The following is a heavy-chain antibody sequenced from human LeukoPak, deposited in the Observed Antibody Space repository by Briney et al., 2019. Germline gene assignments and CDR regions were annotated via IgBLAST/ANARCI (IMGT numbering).Heavy chain of an antibody. CDR2: IYYSGST. CDR1: GGSISSYY. V-gene: IGHV4-59*12. CDR3: ARKLEGGNWLDP. J-gene: IGHJ5*02. Sequence: SETLSLTCTVSGGSISSYYWSWIRQPPGKGLEWIGYIYYSGSTNYNPSLKSRVTISVDTSKNQFSLKLSSVTAADTAVYYCARKLEGGNWLDPWGQGTLVTVSS. D-gene: IGHD1-1*01.